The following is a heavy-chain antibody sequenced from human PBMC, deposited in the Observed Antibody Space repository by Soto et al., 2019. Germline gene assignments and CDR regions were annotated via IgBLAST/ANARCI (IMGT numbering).Heavy chain of an antibody. J-gene: IGHJ6*02. Sequence: PGGSLRLSCAASGFTFSSYGMHWVRQAPGKGLEWVAVISYDGSNKYYADSVKGRFTISRDNSKNTLYLQMNSLRAEDTAVYYCAKVGIAAAGTQGYYYYGMDVWGQGTTVTAP. CDR1: GFTFSSYG. CDR2: ISYDGSNK. D-gene: IGHD6-13*01. V-gene: IGHV3-30*18. CDR3: AKVGIAAAGTQGYYYYGMDV.